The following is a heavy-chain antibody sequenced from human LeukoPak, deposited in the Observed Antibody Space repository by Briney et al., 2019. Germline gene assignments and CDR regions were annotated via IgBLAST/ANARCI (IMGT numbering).Heavy chain of an antibody. CDR3: ARDRSGSYLNWFDP. CDR2: INSDGSST. J-gene: IGHJ5*02. CDR1: GFTFSSYW. Sequence: GGSLRLSCAASGFTFSSYWMHWVRQAPGKGLVWVSRINSDGSSTSYADSMKGRFTISRDNAKNTLYLQMNSLRAEDTAVYYCARDRSGSYLNWFDPWGQGTLVTVSS. D-gene: IGHD1-26*01. V-gene: IGHV3-74*01.